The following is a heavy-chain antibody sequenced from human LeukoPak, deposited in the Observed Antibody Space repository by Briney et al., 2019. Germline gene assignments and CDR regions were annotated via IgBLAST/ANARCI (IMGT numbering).Heavy chain of an antibody. J-gene: IGHJ4*02. V-gene: IGHV3-23*01. Sequence: GGSPRLSCVGSGFTFRSHAMSWVRQAPEKGLEFVSGIYEDGGTTYYADSVKGRFSISRDNSKNTLYLQMDSLRGEDTAVYYCAKDFRIGYSAHFDYWGQEALVTVSS. D-gene: IGHD2-21*01. CDR2: IYEDGGTT. CDR1: GFTFRSHA. CDR3: AKDFRIGYSAHFDY.